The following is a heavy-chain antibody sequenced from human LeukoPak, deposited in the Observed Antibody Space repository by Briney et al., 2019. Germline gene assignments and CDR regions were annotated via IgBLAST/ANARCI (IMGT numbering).Heavy chain of an antibody. V-gene: IGHV3-53*01. CDR1: VFSVSSNY. CDR3: ANVFRPGGYDVGVDAFDI. D-gene: IGHD5-12*01. Sequence: GGSLRLSCAASVFSVSSNYMSWVRQAPGKGLEWVSVLYSGGSKYYADSVKGRFTISRDDSKNTLYLQMNSLRAEDTAVYYCANVFRPGGYDVGVDAFDIWGQGTMVTVSS. CDR2: LYSGGSK. J-gene: IGHJ3*02.